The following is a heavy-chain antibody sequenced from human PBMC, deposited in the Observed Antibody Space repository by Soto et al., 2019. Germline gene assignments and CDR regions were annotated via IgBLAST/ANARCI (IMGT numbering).Heavy chain of an antibody. V-gene: IGHV3-64*01. CDR1: GFTFSSYS. CDR2: ISTNGGST. J-gene: IGHJ4*02. CDR3: AREHSSSWYSDY. D-gene: IGHD6-13*01. Sequence: EVQLVESGGGLVQPGGSLRLSCAASGFTFSSYSMHWVRQAPGKGLEYVSAISTNGGSTYYANSVNGRFTISRDNSKNTLYHQMGSLRAEDMAVYYCAREHSSSWYSDYWGQGTLVTVSS.